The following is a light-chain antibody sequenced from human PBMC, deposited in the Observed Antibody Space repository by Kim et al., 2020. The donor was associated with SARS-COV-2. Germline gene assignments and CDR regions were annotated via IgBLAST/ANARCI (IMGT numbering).Light chain of an antibody. CDR1: KLGDKY. J-gene: IGLJ1*01. CDR3: QAWDSSSYV. Sequence: VTPGQTASITCSGDKLGDKYACWYQQKPGQSPVLVIYQDSKRPSGIPERFSGSNSGNTATLTISGTQAMDEADYYCQAWDSSSYVFGTGTKVTVL. CDR2: QDS. V-gene: IGLV3-1*01.